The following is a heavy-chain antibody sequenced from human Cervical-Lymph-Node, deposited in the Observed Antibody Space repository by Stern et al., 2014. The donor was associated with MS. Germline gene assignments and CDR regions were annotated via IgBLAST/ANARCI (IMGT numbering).Heavy chain of an antibody. CDR2: IIPIFGTA. J-gene: IGHJ5*02. Sequence: QLVQSGAEVKKPGSSVKVSCKASGGTFSSYAISWVRQAPGQGLEWMGGIIPIFGTANYAQKFQGRVTITADESTSTAYMELSSLRSEDTAVYYCARDLGVGATTEEAYNWFDPWGQGTLVTVSS. V-gene: IGHV1-69*01. D-gene: IGHD1-26*01. CDR1: GGTFSSYA. CDR3: ARDLGVGATTEEAYNWFDP.